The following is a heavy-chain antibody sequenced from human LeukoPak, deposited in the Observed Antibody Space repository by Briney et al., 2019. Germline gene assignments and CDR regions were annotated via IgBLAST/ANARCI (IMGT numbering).Heavy chain of an antibody. CDR2: IWYDGSSK. CDR1: GFTFSNHG. Sequence: GGSLRLSCAASGFTFSNHGMHWVRQAPGKGPEWVALIWYDGSSKYYGDSVKGRFTISRDNSKNTVYLQMNSLRAEDTGVYYCARDPYYGSGYWGQGTLVTVSS. D-gene: IGHD3-10*01. CDR3: ARDPYYGSGY. J-gene: IGHJ4*02. V-gene: IGHV3-33*01.